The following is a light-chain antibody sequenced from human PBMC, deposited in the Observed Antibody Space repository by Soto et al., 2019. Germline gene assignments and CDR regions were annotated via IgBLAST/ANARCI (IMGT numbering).Light chain of an antibody. J-gene: IGLJ7*01. CDR3: FSYAGNNYYV. Sequence: QSALTQPPSASGSPGQSVTISCTGTSSDVGAYNYVSWYQQHPGKAPKLVIYEVNMRPSGIPDRFSGSKSDNTASLTVSRLQAEDEADYYCFSYAGNNYYVFGAGTQLTVL. CDR2: EVN. CDR1: SSDVGAYNY. V-gene: IGLV2-8*01.